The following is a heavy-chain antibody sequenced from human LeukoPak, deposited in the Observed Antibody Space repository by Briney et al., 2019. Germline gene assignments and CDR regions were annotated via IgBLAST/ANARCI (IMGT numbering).Heavy chain of an antibody. CDR1: GYTFTGYY. Sequence: GASVKVSCKASGYTFTGYYMHWVRQAPGQGLEWMGWINPNSGGTNYAQKFQGRVTMTRDTSISTAYMELSRLRSDDTAVYYCATGPPITIFGVVIIGVLGDWGQGTLVTVSS. CDR3: ATGPPITIFGVVIIGVLGD. V-gene: IGHV1-2*02. D-gene: IGHD3-3*01. J-gene: IGHJ4*02. CDR2: INPNSGGT.